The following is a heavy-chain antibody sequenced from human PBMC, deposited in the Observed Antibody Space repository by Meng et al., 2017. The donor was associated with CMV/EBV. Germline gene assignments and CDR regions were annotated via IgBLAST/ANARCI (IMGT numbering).Heavy chain of an antibody. J-gene: IGHJ4*02. D-gene: IGHD5-18*01. CDR1: GFSLRTSGVG. Sequence: LNRFGLRLVNPTTTLTLPCTFSGFSLRTSGVGVGWIRQPPGKALEWLALIYWDDDKRYSPSLKSRLTITKDTSKNQVVLTMTNMDPVGTATYYCAHRGSYGYHGYWGQGTLVTVSS. CDR2: IYWDDDK. V-gene: IGHV2-5*02. CDR3: AHRGSYGYHGY.